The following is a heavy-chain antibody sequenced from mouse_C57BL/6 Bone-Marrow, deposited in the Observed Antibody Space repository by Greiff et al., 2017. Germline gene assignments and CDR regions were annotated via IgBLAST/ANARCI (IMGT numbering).Heavy chain of an antibody. CDR2: IRSKSNNYAT. V-gene: IGHV10-1*01. D-gene: IGHD3-3*01. CDR1: GFSFNTYA. J-gene: IGHJ2*01. CDR3: VREGTGYFDY. Sequence: EVQGVESGGGLVQPKGSLKLSCAASGFSFNTYAMNWVRQAPGKGLEWVARIRSKSNNYATYYADSVKDRFTISRDDSESMLYLQMNNLKTEETAMYYCVREGTGYFDYWGQGTTLTVSS.